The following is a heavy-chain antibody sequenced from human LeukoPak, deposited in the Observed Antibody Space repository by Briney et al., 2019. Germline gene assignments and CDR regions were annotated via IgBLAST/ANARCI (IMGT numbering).Heavy chain of an antibody. CDR3: AKVSSSWYAEYFQH. CDR2: ISGSGGST. CDR1: GFTSSSYA. D-gene: IGHD6-13*01. Sequence: GGSLRLSGAASGFTSSSYAMSWVRQAPGKGLEWVSGISGSGGSTYYADSVKGRFTISRDNSKNTLYLQMNSLRAEDTALYYCAKVSSSWYAEYFQHWGQGTLVTVSS. V-gene: IGHV3-23*01. J-gene: IGHJ1*01.